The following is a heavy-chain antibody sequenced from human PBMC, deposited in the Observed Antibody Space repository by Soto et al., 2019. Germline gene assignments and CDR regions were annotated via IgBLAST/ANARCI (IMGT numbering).Heavy chain of an antibody. CDR1: GFTFSGSA. J-gene: IGHJ5*02. CDR2: IRSKANSYAT. Sequence: GGSLRLSCAASGFTFSGSAMHWVRQASGKGLEWVGRIRSKANSYATAYAASVKGRFTISRDDSKNTAYLQMNSLKTEDTAVYYCTRTSVGSVVPAAIFWFDPWGQGTLVTVSS. CDR3: TRTSVGSVVPAAIFWFDP. D-gene: IGHD2-2*01. V-gene: IGHV3-73*01.